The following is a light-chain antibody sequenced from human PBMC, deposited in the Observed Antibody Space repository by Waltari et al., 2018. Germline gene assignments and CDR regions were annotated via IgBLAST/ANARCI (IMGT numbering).Light chain of an antibody. CDR3: QQCYHLPS. CDR1: HNILSSSDNKNY. V-gene: IGKV4-1*01. Sequence: DIVMTQSPHSVAVSLGERPTIHCRCSHNILSSSDNKNYLVWYQQKPGQPPKLLISWASTRESGVPDRFSGSGSGTDFTLTISSLQAEDVAVYYCQQCYHLPSFGGGTRVEIK. J-gene: IGKJ4*01. CDR2: WAS.